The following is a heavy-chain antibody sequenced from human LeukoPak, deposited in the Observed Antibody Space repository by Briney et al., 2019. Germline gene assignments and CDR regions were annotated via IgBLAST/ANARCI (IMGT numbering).Heavy chain of an antibody. Sequence: GGSLRLSCAASGFTFTSHTMNWVRQAPGKGLEWVSSIGIDTTTIYYADSVKGRFTISRDNAKNSLYLQMNSLRAEDTAVYYCARKVGANTPMYYYYYMDVWGKGTTVNVPS. CDR3: ARKVGANTPMYYYYYMDV. J-gene: IGHJ6*03. D-gene: IGHD1-26*01. CDR2: IGIDTTTI. CDR1: GFTFTSHT. V-gene: IGHV3-21*01.